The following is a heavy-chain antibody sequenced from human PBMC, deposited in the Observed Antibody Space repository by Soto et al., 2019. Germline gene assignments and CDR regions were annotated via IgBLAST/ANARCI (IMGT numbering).Heavy chain of an antibody. Sequence: EVQLVESGGGLVQPGGSLRLSCAASGFIFNNYWMHWVRQAPGKGLVWVSRINSDGSSTSYADSVKGRFTISRDNTKNTLYLQMNSLRAEDTAVYYCARDRPSHYYGMDVWGQGTTVTVSS. CDR1: GFIFNNYW. J-gene: IGHJ6*02. CDR3: ARDRPSHYYGMDV. CDR2: INSDGSST. V-gene: IGHV3-74*01.